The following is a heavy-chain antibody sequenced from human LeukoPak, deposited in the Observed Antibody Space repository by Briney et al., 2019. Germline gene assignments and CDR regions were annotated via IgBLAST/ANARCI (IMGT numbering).Heavy chain of an antibody. J-gene: IGHJ4*02. V-gene: IGHV3-30-3*01. CDR1: GFTFSSYA. D-gene: IGHD3-22*01. CDR3: AKGPTGSSGYGLYDY. CDR2: ISYDGSNE. Sequence: GGSLRLSCAASGFTFSSYAMHWVRQAPGKGLEWVAVISYDGSNEYYADSVKGRFTISRDNSKNTLYLQMNSLRAEDTAVYYCAKGPTGSSGYGLYDYWGQGTLVTVSS.